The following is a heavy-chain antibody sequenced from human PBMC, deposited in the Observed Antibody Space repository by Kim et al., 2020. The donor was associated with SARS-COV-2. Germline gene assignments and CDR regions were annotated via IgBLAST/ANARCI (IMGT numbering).Heavy chain of an antibody. D-gene: IGHD6-13*01. V-gene: IGHV4-59*01. J-gene: IGHJ5*02. Sequence: NYNPSLKSRVTISVDTSKNQFSLKLGSVTAADTAVYYCTRIAAASGWFDPWGQGTLVTVSS. CDR3: TRIAAASGWFDP.